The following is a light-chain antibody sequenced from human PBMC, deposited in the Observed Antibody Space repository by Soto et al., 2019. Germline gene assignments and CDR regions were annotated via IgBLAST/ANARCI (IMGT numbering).Light chain of an antibody. Sequence: IVLTQSPGTLSLSPGERVTLSCRASQSVNNKVAWYQQKPGQAPRLLIFGASTRATGIPARFSGSGSGTDFTLTISRMEPEDFAVYCCQQYGSSPRTFGQGTKVDNK. CDR3: QQYGSSPRT. J-gene: IGKJ1*01. CDR2: GAS. V-gene: IGKV3-20*01. CDR1: QSVNNK.